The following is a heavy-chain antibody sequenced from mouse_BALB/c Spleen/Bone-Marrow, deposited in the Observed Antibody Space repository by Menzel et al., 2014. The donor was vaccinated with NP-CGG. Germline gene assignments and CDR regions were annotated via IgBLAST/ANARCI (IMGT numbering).Heavy chain of an antibody. J-gene: IGHJ3*01. CDR3: TGNSFAY. Sequence: VQLQESGAELVRPGASVKLSCKVLGYTFTDYEMHWVKQTPVHGLEWIGAIHPGRGGTAYNQKFKGKATLTADKSSSTAYMELSSLTSEDSAVYYCTGNSFAYWGQGTLVTVSA. D-gene: IGHD4-1*02. CDR2: IHPGRGGT. V-gene: IGHV1-15*01. CDR1: GYTFTDYE.